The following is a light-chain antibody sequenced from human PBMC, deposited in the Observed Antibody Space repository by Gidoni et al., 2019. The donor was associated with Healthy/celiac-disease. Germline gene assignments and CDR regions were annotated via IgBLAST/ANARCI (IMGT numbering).Light chain of an antibody. CDR1: QSISSW. J-gene: IGKJ1*01. Sequence: DIQMTQSPSTLSASVGDRVTITCRASQSISSWLAWYQQKPGKAPKLLNYTASSLESGVPSRCSGSGSGTEFTLTISSLQPDDFATYYCQKYNSYCTFGQGTKVEIK. CDR3: QKYNSYCT. V-gene: IGKV1-5*03. CDR2: TAS.